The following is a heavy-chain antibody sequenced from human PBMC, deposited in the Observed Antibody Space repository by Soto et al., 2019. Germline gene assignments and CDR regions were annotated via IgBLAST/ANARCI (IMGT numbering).Heavy chain of an antibody. CDR1: EGSIIDDTYY. J-gene: IGHJ4*02. D-gene: IGHD5-18*01. CDR2: IYYSGST. CDR3: AGHDIYSYAPGYFDY. Sequence: PSETQCLTSTVAEGSIIDDTYYWGWISQPPGKGLEWIGSIYYSGSTYYNPSLKSRVTISVDTSKNQFSLKLSSVTAADTAVYYCAGHDIYSYAPGYFDYWGQGTLVTVSS. V-gene: IGHV4-39*01.